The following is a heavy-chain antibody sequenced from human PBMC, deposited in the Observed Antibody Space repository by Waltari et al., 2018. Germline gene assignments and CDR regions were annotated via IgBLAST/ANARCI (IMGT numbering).Heavy chain of an antibody. CDR2: IYYTGST. V-gene: IGHV4-59*01. D-gene: IGHD2-21*02. Sequence: QVQLQESGPTLVQPSETLSLLCSVSGGSICSYYWSWLRQPPGKGLDWIGYIYYTGSTNFNPSLKSRVTMSVDTSKNQFSLKLSSVTAADTAFYYCARGGGGDWEWFDPWGQGTLVTVSS. J-gene: IGHJ5*02. CDR1: GGSICSYY. CDR3: ARGGGGDWEWFDP.